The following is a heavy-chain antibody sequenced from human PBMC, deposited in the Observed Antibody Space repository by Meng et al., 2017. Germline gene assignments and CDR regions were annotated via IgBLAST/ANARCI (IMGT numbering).Heavy chain of an antibody. Sequence: QVHAGGCGAEVKKPGPSVQVPCKASGGTFSSYAISWVRQAPGQGLEWMGGIIPIFGTANYAQKFQGRVTITADKSTSTAYMELSSLRSEDTAVYYCHSGWYQAGDDYWGQGTLVTVSS. CDR2: IIPIFGTA. V-gene: IGHV1-69*06. CDR1: GGTFSSYA. D-gene: IGHD6-19*01. CDR3: HSGWYQAGDDY. J-gene: IGHJ4*02.